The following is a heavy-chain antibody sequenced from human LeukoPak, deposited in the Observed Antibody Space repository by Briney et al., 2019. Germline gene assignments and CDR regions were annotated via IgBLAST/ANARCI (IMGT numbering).Heavy chain of an antibody. J-gene: IGHJ4*02. Sequence: ASVKVSFKASGYTFTGYYMHWVRQAPGQGLEWMGWISAYNGDTNYAQKLQGGVTMTTDTSTITAYMELRSLRSDDTAVYYCARVVGGTTVTTYPYFDYWGQGTLVTVSS. CDR3: ARVVGGTTVTTYPYFDY. D-gene: IGHD4-17*01. CDR2: ISAYNGDT. CDR1: GYTFTGYY. V-gene: IGHV1-18*04.